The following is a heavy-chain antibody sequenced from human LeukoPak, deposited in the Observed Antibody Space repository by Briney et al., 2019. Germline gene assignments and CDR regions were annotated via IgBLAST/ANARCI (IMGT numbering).Heavy chain of an antibody. CDR1: GGSFSGYY. V-gene: IGHV4-34*01. J-gene: IGHJ4*02. Sequence: SETLSPTCAVYGGSFSGYYWNWIRQPPGKGLEWIGEINHSGSTNYHPSLKSRVTISVDTSKNQISLKMSSVTAADTAVYYCARGVRSGGTFALDYWGQGTLVTVSS. CDR2: INHSGST. CDR3: ARGVRSGGTFALDY. D-gene: IGHD2-15*01.